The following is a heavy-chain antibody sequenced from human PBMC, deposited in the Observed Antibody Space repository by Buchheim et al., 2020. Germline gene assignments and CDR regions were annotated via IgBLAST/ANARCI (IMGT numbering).Heavy chain of an antibody. CDR3: ARAHIVVVPAAMYYYGMDV. D-gene: IGHD2-2*01. CDR2: LSSSGSSI. J-gene: IGHJ6*02. V-gene: IGHV3-11*01. Sequence: QVQLVESGGGLVKPGGSLRLSCAASGFTLSGYYMTWIRQAPGKGLEWISYLSSSGSSIYYADSVKGRFTISRDNAKNSLYLQMNSLRAEDTAVYYCARAHIVVVPAAMYYYGMDVWGQGTT. CDR1: GFTLSGYY.